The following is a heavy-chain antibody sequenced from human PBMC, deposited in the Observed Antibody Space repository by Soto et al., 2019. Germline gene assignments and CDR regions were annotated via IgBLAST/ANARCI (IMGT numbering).Heavy chain of an antibody. CDR3: ARDTVLTGMFDV. D-gene: IGHD4-17*01. J-gene: IGHJ4*02. V-gene: IGHV4-59*01. CDR2: VYYTGTT. CDR1: GGSIGSYH. Sequence: PSETLSLTCTVSGGSIGSYHWSWVRQPPGKGLEWIASVYYTGTTNYNPSLGSRVTISIDAPGNRFSMEITSVTAADTAIYYCARDTVLTGMFDVWGQGTLVTVSS.